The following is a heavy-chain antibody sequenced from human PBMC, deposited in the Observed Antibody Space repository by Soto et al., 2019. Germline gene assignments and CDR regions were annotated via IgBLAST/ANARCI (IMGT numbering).Heavy chain of an antibody. CDR3: ARYGSRATWCKFSC. D-gene: IGHD3-10*01. CDR1: GVSISSDAYF. Sequence: SETLSLTCAVSGVSISSDAYFWSWIRQHPWKGLEWIGYISYRGSTYYNPSLKSRLTLSVDTSKNQFSLKLTSVTAADTAVYYCARYGSRATWCKFSCWRKGNMVTASS. CDR2: ISYRGST. V-gene: IGHV4-31*11. J-gene: IGHJ4*02.